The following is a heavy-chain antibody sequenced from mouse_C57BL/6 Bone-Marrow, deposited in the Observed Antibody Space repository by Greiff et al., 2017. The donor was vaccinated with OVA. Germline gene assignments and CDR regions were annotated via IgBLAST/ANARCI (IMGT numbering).Heavy chain of an antibody. J-gene: IGHJ4*01. CDR3: ARTPFYYGSSYGAMDY. Sequence: EVQLQESGPGLAKPSQTLSLTCSVSGYSITSDYWNWIRQFPGNKLEYMGYISNSGSTYYNPSHKSRISITRDTSKNQYYLQLNSVTTEDTATYYDARTPFYYGSSYGAMDYWGQGTSVTVSS. V-gene: IGHV3-8*01. CDR2: ISNSGST. CDR1: GYSITSDY. D-gene: IGHD1-1*01.